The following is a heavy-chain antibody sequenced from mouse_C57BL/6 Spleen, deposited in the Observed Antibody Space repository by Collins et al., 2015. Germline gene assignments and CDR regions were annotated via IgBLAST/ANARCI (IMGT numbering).Heavy chain of an antibody. CDR3: ARGHYGNYGFAY. V-gene: IGHV9-2-1*01. CDR2: INTETGEP. CDR1: GYTFTDYS. D-gene: IGHD2-1*01. Sequence: QIQLVQSGPELKKPGETVKISCKASGYTFTDYSMHWVKQAPGKGLKWMGWINTETGEPTYADDFKGRFAFSLETSASTAYLQINNLKNEDTATYFCARGHYGNYGFAYWGQGTLVTVSA. J-gene: IGHJ3*01.